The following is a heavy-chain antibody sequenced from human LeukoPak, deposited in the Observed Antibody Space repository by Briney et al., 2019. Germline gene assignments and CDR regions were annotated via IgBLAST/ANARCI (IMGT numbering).Heavy chain of an antibody. V-gene: IGHV3-30-3*01. CDR2: ISYDGSNK. Sequence: GRSLRLSCAASGFTFSSYAMHWVRQAPGKGLEWVSVISYDGSNKYYADSVKGRFTISRDNSKNTLYLQMNSLRAEDTAVYYCARDDYGGNWGPLDYWGQGTLVTVSS. D-gene: IGHD4-23*01. CDR1: GFTFSSYA. CDR3: ARDDYGGNWGPLDY. J-gene: IGHJ4*02.